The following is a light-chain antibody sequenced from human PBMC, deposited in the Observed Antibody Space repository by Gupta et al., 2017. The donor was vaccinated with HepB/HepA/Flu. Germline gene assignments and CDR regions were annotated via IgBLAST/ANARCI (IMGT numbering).Light chain of an antibody. CDR2: EVI. Sequence: QSALTQPRSVSGSPGQSVTISCTGTISDVGGYNYVSWYQQHPGKAPKLVIYEVIYRPSGVPNRFSGSKSGNTASLTISGLHVEDEADYYCCSYADTYTVLFGGGTKVTVL. CDR1: ISDVGGYNY. J-gene: IGLJ2*01. V-gene: IGLV2-11*01. CDR3: CSYADTYTVL.